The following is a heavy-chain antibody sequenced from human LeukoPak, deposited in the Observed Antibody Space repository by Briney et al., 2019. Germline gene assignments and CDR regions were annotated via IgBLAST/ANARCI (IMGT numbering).Heavy chain of an antibody. CDR2: ISSDGTNT. CDR3: ARDGYADYDFWSGLDY. D-gene: IGHD3-3*01. V-gene: IGHV3-74*01. Sequence: GGSLRLSCAASGFTFSSHWMHWVRQAPGKGLVWVSRISSDGTNTNYADSVKGRFTISRDNAKNTLYLQMNSLRAEDTAVYYCARDGYADYDFWSGLDYWGQGTLVTVSS. CDR1: GFTFSSHW. J-gene: IGHJ4*02.